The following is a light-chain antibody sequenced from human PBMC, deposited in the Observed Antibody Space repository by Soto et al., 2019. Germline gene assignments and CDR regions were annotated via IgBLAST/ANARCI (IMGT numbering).Light chain of an antibody. J-gene: IGKJ4*01. V-gene: IGKV3-15*01. CDR1: QSVRSA. CDR3: QQYKNWPPLT. Sequence: EIVMTQSPATLSVSPGETATLSCRASQSVRSAVAWSQHKPGQAPRLLIVGASIRATGVPGRFSGGGSGTEFTLTISSLQSEDFAVYYCQQYKNWPPLTFGGGTTVEIK. CDR2: GAS.